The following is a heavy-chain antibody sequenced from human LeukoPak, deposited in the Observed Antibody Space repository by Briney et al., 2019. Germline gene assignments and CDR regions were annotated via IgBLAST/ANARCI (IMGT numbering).Heavy chain of an antibody. CDR3: ARDRDTIFPNAFDI. CDR2: ISAYNGNT. J-gene: IGHJ3*02. D-gene: IGHD3-3*01. V-gene: IGHV1-18*01. Sequence: AASVKVSCKASGYTFTSYGISWVRQAPGQGLEWMGWISAYNGNTNYAQKLQGRVTMTTDTSTSTAYMELRSLRSDDTAVYYCARDRDTIFPNAFDIWGQGTMVTVSS. CDR1: GYTFTSYG.